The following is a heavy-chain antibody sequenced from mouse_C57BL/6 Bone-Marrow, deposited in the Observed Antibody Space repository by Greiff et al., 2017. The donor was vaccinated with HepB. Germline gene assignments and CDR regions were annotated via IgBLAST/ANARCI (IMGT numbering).Heavy chain of an antibody. J-gene: IGHJ2*01. CDR1: GYSITSGYY. V-gene: IGHV3-6*01. CDR2: ISYDGSN. Sequence: EVKLMESGPGLVKPSQSLSLTCSVTGYSITSGYYWNWIRQFPGNKLEWMGYISYDGSNNYNPSLKNRISITRDTSKNQFFLKLNSVTTEDTATYYGAREEGLTGTDFDYWGQGTTLTVSS. D-gene: IGHD4-1*01. CDR3: AREEGLTGTDFDY.